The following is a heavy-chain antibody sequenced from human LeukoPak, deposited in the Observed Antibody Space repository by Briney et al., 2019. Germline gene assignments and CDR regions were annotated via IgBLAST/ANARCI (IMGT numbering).Heavy chain of an antibody. Sequence: SETLSLTCTVSGGSISSHYWSWIRQPPGKGLEWIGEINDYTGDTNYNPSLNSRVSISLEKSKNQFSLELRSVTAADTAVYYCARGCQDVTMIVVVMTAVSYYLDVWGKGTTVTVS. CDR2: INDYTGDT. D-gene: IGHD3-22*01. CDR3: ARGCQDVTMIVVVMTAVSYYLDV. CDR1: GGSISSHY. V-gene: IGHV4-34*01. J-gene: IGHJ6*03.